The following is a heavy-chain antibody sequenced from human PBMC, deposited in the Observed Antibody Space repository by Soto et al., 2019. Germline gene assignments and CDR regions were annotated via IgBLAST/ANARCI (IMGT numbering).Heavy chain of an antibody. CDR1: GGSFSGYY. CDR3: ARLTPGTYYDFWSGYYYYGMDV. D-gene: IGHD3-3*01. Sequence: SETLSLTCAVYGGSFSGYYWSWIRQPPGKGLEWIGEINHSGSTNYNPSLKSRVTISVDTSKNQFSLKLSSVTAADTAVYYCARLTPGTYYDFWSGYYYYGMDVWGQGTTLTVSS. CDR2: INHSGST. J-gene: IGHJ6*02. V-gene: IGHV4-34*01.